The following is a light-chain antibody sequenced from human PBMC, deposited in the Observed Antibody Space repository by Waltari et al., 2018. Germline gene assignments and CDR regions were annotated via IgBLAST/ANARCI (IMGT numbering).Light chain of an antibody. J-gene: IGKJ4*01. CDR2: GAS. CDR1: QTVSHTY. V-gene: IGKV3-20*01. CDR3: HHYGGSFP. Sequence: EIVLTQSPATLSLSLGERATLSCRASQTVSHTYLAWYQQIPGQAPRLLIYGASSRATGVPDRFSGSGSATDFTLFISRLEPEDFAVYYCHHYGGSFPFGGGTKVEIK.